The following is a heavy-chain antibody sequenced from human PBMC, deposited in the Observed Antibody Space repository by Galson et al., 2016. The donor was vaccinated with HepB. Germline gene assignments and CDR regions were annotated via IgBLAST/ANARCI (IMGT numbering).Heavy chain of an antibody. J-gene: IGHJ6*02. CDR1: GFTFSSYS. CDR2: IRSSSSTI. V-gene: IGHV3-48*02. D-gene: IGHD3-3*01. CDR3: ARGRVSGDFWGGYYTGIGMDV. Sequence: LRLSCVASGFTFSSYSMNWVRQAPGKGLEWVSYIRSSSSTIYYADSVKGRFTISRDNAKNSLYLQMNSLRDEDTAVYYCARGRVSGDFWGGYYTGIGMDVWGQGTTVTVSS.